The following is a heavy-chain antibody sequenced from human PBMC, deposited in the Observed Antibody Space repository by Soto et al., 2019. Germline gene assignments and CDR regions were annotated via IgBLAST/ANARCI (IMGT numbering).Heavy chain of an antibody. D-gene: IGHD5-12*01. CDR2: IKSKTDGGTT. CDR1: GFTFSNAR. Sequence: EVQLVESGGGLVKPGGSLRLSCAASGFTFSNARMNWVRQAPGKGLEWVGRIKSKTDGGTTDYAAPVKGRFTISRDDSKNTLYLQMNSLKTEDTAVYYCTTTPIAAGYSGYDDFDYWGQGTLVTVSS. J-gene: IGHJ4*02. V-gene: IGHV3-15*07. CDR3: TTTPIAAGYSGYDDFDY.